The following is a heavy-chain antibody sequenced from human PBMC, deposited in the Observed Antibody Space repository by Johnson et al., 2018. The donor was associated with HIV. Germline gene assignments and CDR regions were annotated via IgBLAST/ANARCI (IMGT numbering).Heavy chain of an antibody. Sequence: VQLVESGGGLMHPGGSLRLSCTASNFSVSMNHMTWVRQAPGKGLECFSVSYRGGSAYYADGVKGRFTISRDNSKNTMYLHMNSLRVEDTAVYYCAKDIGDGYNRWGGLDIWGQGTMVTVSS. CDR3: AKDIGDGYNRWGGLDI. J-gene: IGHJ3*02. CDR1: NFSVSMNH. CDR2: SYRGGSA. D-gene: IGHD5-24*01. V-gene: IGHV3-53*01.